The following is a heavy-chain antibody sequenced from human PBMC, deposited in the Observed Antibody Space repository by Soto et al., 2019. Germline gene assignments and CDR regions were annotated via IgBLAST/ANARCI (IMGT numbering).Heavy chain of an antibody. D-gene: IGHD3-9*01. J-gene: IGHJ6*02. V-gene: IGHV4-34*01. CDR1: GGSFSGYY. Sequence: SETLSLTCAVYGGSFSGYYWSWIRQPPGKGLEWIGEINHSGSTNYNPSLKSRVTISVDTSRNQFSLKLSSVTAADTAVYYCARGREQYYDILTGYVYYYYYGMDVWGQGTTVTVSS. CDR3: ARGREQYYDILTGYVYYYYYGMDV. CDR2: INHSGST.